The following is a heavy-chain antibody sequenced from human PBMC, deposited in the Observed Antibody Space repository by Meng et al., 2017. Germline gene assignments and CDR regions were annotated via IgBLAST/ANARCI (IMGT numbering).Heavy chain of an antibody. CDR3: ARGGRVGYYDSSGYYAVDY. J-gene: IGHJ4*02. CDR1: GFTFSSYS. V-gene: IGHV3-21*01. CDR2: ISSSSSYI. Sequence: GESLKISCAASGFTFSSYSMNWVRQAPGKGLEWVSSISSSSSYIYYADSVKGRFTISRDNAKNSLYLQMNSLRAEDTAVYYCARGGRVGYYDSSGYYAVDYWGQGTLVTVSS. D-gene: IGHD3-22*01.